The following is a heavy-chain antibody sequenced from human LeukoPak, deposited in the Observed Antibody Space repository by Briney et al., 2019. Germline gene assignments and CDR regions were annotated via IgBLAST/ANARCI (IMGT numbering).Heavy chain of an antibody. Sequence: EASVKGSCKASGYTFTSYYMHWVRQAPGQGLEWMGIINPSGGSTSYAQKFQGRVTMTRDTSTSTVYMELSSLRSEDTAVYYCAREPNIVAVFDYWGQGTLVTVSS. CDR1: GYTFTSYY. D-gene: IGHD5-12*01. J-gene: IGHJ4*02. CDR3: AREPNIVAVFDY. V-gene: IGHV1-46*01. CDR2: INPSGGST.